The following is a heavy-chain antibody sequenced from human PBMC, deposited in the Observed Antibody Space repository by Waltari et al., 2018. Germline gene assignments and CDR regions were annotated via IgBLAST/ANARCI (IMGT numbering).Heavy chain of an antibody. Sequence: EVQLVESGGGLVKPGGSLRLSCAASGFTFSSYSMTWVPQAPGKGLEWVSSISSSSSYIYYADSVKGRFTISRDNAKNSLYLQMNSLRAEDTAVYYCARDRYSSGWYDYWGQGTLVTVSS. J-gene: IGHJ4*02. CDR1: GFTFSSYS. CDR2: ISSSSSYI. D-gene: IGHD6-19*01. V-gene: IGHV3-21*01. CDR3: ARDRYSSGWYDY.